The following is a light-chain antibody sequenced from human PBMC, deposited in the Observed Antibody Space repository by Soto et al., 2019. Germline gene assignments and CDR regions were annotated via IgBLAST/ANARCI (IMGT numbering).Light chain of an antibody. CDR1: QSVSTR. J-gene: IGKJ1*01. CDR3: QQYNSYRT. Sequence: DIQMTQSPFTLSASVGDRVTITCRASQSVSTRLAWHQQKPGKAPKVLIYDASNLETGVPSRFSGSGSGREFTLTISSLQPDDFATYYCQQYNSYRTFGQGTKVDIK. V-gene: IGKV1-5*01. CDR2: DAS.